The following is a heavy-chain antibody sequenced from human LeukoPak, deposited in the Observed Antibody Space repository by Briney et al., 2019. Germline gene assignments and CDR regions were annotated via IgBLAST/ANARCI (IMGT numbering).Heavy chain of an antibody. D-gene: IGHD6-19*01. CDR2: ISGTGGRT. CDR3: AKEPASSGRFDP. J-gene: IGHJ5*02. V-gene: IGHV3-23*01. Sequence: PGGSLRLSCAASGFTFSSYAMSWVRQAPGKGLEWVSAISGTGGRTYYADSVKGRFTISRDNSKNTLYLQMNSLRAEDTAVYYGAKEPASSGRFDPWGQGTLVAVSS. CDR1: GFTFSSYA.